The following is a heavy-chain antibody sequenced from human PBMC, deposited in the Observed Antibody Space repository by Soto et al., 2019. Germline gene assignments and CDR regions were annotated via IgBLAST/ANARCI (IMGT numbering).Heavy chain of an antibody. V-gene: IGHV3-30-3*01. CDR1: GFTFSSYA. CDR2: ISYDGSNK. D-gene: IGHD4-4*01. J-gene: IGHJ4*02. Sequence: QVQLVESGGGVVQPGSSLSLSCAASGFTFSSYAMHWVRQAPGKGLEWVAVISYDGSNKYYADSVKGRFTISRDNSKNSLYLQMNSLRAEDTAVYYCASLTSTWGQGTLVTVSS. CDR3: ASLTST.